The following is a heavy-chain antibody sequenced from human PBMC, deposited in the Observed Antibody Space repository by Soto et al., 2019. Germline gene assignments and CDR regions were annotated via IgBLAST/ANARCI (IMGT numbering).Heavy chain of an antibody. V-gene: IGHV1-69*13. CDR1: GGTFSSYA. J-gene: IGHJ6*02. D-gene: IGHD2-2*01. Sequence: GASVKVSCKASGGTFSSYAISWVRQAPGQGLEWMGGIIPIFGTANYAQKFQGRVTITADESTSTAYMELSSLRSEDTAVYYCARVVPAAILDYYYYYGMDVWGQGTTVTVSS. CDR3: ARVVPAAILDYYYYYGMDV. CDR2: IIPIFGTA.